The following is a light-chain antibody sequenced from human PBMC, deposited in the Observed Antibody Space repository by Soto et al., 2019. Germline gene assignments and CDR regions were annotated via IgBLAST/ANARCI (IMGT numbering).Light chain of an antibody. V-gene: IGKV3-20*01. J-gene: IGKJ1*01. Sequence: ESVLTQSPGTLSLSPGEKATLSCRASQRVSSSYLAWYQQKPGQAPRLLIYGASSRATGIPDRFSGSGSGTDFTLTVSRLEPEDCAGYYCQQFGSSSWTFGQGTKVESK. CDR2: GAS. CDR3: QQFGSSSWT. CDR1: QRVSSSY.